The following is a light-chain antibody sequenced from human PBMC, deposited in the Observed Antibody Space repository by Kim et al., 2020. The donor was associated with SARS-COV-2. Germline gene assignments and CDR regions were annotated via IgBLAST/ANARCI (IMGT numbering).Light chain of an antibody. CDR2: DVN. CDR3: CSYGGTYV. Sequence: QSALTQPRSVSGSPGQSVTISCTGTSSDVGGNNYVSWYQQHPDKAPKLMIYDVNNRPSGVPDRFSGSKSGNTASLTITGLHPEDEDDYYCCSYGGTYVFGTGTKVTVL. V-gene: IGLV2-11*01. J-gene: IGLJ1*01. CDR1: SSDVGGNNY.